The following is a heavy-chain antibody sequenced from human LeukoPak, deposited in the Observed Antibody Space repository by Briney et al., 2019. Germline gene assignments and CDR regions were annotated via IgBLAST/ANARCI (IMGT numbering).Heavy chain of an antibody. Sequence: GGSLRLSCVASGFTFSGFGMHWVRQAPGKGLEWVAFIRYDGSSQYYAESVKGRFTISRDNSMSTLFLQMSSLSVEDTALYYCAKDGGAAAPDYYYYYYYMDVWGKGTTVTISS. CDR1: GFTFSGFG. CDR3: AKDGGAAAPDYYYYYYYMDV. D-gene: IGHD6-13*01. CDR2: IRYDGSSQ. J-gene: IGHJ6*03. V-gene: IGHV3-30*02.